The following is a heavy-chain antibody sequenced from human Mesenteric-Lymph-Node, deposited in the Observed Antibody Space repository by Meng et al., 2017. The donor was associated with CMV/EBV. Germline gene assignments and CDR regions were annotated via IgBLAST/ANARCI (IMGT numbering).Heavy chain of an antibody. V-gene: IGHV7-4-1*02. J-gene: IGHJ4*02. CDR3: ARGGFSNSGRFDY. CDR1: GYTFTGYA. CDR2: IHPNTGNP. Sequence: NASGYTFTGYAMNWVRQAPGQGLEWMGWIHPNTGNPTYAQGFTGRFVFSLDTSVSAAYLQISSLKTEDSAVYFCARGGFSNSGRFDYWGQGTLVTVSS. D-gene: IGHD6-13*01.